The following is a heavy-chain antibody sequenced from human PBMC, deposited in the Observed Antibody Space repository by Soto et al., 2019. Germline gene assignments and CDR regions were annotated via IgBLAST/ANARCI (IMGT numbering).Heavy chain of an antibody. J-gene: IGHJ4*02. V-gene: IGHV1-69*02. CDR1: GGTFSSYT. D-gene: IGHD2-21*01. CDR2: IIPILGIA. CDR3: AGSPHAYCGGDCGQLPY. Sequence: SVKVSCKASGGTFSSYTISWVRQAPGQGLEWMGRIIPILGIANYAQKFQGRVTITADKSTSTAYMELSSLRSEDTAVYYCAGSPHAYCGGDCGQLPYWGQGTLVTVSS.